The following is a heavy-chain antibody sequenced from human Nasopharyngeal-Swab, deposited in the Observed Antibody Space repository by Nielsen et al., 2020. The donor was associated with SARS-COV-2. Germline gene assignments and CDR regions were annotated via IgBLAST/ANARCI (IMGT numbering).Heavy chain of an antibody. CDR1: GFTFSSYS. V-gene: IGHV3-48*02. CDR2: ISSSSSTI. D-gene: IGHD5-18*01. J-gene: IGHJ6*02. Sequence: GESLKISCAASGFTFSSYSMNWFRQAPGKGLEWVSYISSSSSTIYYADSVKGRFTISRDNAKNSLYLQMNSLRDEDTAVYYCARRDTGGMDVWGQGTTVTVSS. CDR3: ARRDTGGMDV.